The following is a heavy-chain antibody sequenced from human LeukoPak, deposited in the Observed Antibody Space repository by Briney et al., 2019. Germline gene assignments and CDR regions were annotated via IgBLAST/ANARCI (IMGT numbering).Heavy chain of an antibody. CDR3: ARSPNYYYYGMDV. V-gene: IGHV1-69*04. CDR1: GGTFSSYA. D-gene: IGHD2-8*01. CDR2: IIPIFGIA. J-gene: IGHJ6*02. Sequence: SVKVSCKASGGTFSSYAISWVRQAPGQGLEWMGRIIPIFGIANYAQKFQGRVTITADKSTSTAYMELSSLRSEDTAVYYCARSPNYYYYGMDVRGQGTTVTVSS.